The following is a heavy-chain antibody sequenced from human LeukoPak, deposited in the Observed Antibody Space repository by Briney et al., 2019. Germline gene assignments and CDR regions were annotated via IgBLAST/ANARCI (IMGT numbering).Heavy chain of an antibody. V-gene: IGHV4-61*02. CDR2: IYTRGST. CDR3: AREDYSSGWYFDY. Sequence: PSQTLSLTCTVSGGSVSSGTYYWSWIRQPAGKGLEWIGRIYTRGSTNYNPSLKSRVTISVDTSKNQFSPRLSSVTAADTAVYYCAREDYSSGWYFDYWGQGTLVTVSS. CDR1: GGSVSSGTYY. J-gene: IGHJ4*02. D-gene: IGHD6-19*01.